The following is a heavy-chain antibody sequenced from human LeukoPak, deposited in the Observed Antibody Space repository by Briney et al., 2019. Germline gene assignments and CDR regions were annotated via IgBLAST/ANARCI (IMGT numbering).Heavy chain of an antibody. CDR1: GYTFTGYY. Sequence: ASVKVSCKASGYTFTGYYMHWVRQAPGQGLEWMGWINPNSGGTNYAQKFQGRVTMTRDTSISTAYMELSRLRSDDTAVYYCARSRDVDTAMASCGQGTLVTVSS. V-gene: IGHV1-2*02. CDR3: ARSRDVDTAMAS. J-gene: IGHJ4*02. CDR2: INPNSGGT. D-gene: IGHD5-18*01.